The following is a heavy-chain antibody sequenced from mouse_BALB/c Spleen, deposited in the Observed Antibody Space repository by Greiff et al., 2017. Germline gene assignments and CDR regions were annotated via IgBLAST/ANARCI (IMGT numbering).Heavy chain of an antibody. V-gene: IGHV1-9*01. D-gene: IGHD1-1*01. CDR2: ILPGSGST. Sequence: VQLVESGAELMKPGASVKISCKATGYTFSSYWIEWVKQRPGHGLEWIGEILPGSGSTNYNEKFKGKATFTADTSSNTAYMQLSSLTSEDSAVYYCARRDYYGSREGFAYWGQGTLVTVSA. CDR3: ARRDYYGSREGFAY. J-gene: IGHJ3*01. CDR1: GYTFSSYW.